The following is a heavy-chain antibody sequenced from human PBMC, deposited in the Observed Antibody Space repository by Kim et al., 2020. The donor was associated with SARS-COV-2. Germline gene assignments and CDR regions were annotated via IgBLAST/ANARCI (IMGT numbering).Heavy chain of an antibody. V-gene: IGHV3-23*01. CDR3: ASRSSIVVVPAAMFFP. Sequence: GGSLRLSCGDAGFTFSSDARSWVRQAPGKGLEWWSTKSVRDVKNSKAEAVKVRGPLSRDNSKNTLYLQMNSLRAEDTAVYYCASRSSIVVVPAAMFFPWGQGTLVTVSS. CDR2: KSVRDVKN. D-gene: IGHD2-2*01. CDR1: GFTFSSDA. J-gene: IGHJ5*02.